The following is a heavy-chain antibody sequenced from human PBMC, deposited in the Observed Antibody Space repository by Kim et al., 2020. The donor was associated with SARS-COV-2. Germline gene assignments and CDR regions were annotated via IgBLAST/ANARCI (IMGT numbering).Heavy chain of an antibody. D-gene: IGHD6-25*01. Sequence: VKCRFTISRDNAKNTLYLQMNSLRAEDTAVYYCGRAGTLGSGLRIYYFDYWGQGTLVTVSS. CDR3: GRAGTLGSGLRIYYFDY. V-gene: IGHV3-74*01. J-gene: IGHJ4*02.